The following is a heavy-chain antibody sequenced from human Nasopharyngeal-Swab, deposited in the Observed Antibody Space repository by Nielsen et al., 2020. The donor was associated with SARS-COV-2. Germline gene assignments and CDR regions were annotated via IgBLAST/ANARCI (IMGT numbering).Heavy chain of an antibody. J-gene: IGHJ4*02. CDR3: TRDSRDCDADVCYWGGADY. Sequence: GESLKISCVASGFSVGTNYMSWVRQAPGKGLEWVSVIYYDGTTYYADSVKGRFTISRDNSRNTLYLQMTSLRVEDTALYYCTRDSRDCDADVCYWGGADYWGQGTLVTVSS. D-gene: IGHD2-15*01. CDR1: GFSVGTNY. V-gene: IGHV3-53*01. CDR2: IYYDGTT.